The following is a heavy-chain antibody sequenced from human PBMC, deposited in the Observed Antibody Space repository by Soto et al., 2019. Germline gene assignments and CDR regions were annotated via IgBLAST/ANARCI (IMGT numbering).Heavy chain of an antibody. CDR2: VYYTGST. V-gene: IGHV4-31*03. CDR1: GDSITSGSYY. Sequence: QVHLQESGPALVKPSQTLSLTCTVSGDSITSGSYYWTWIRQHPGKGLEYIGNVYYTGSTYYTPSLQSRLTMSADTSENQFSMKLTSVTAADTAVYYCARRAFCGNSGFGLVDYWGQGTLVTVSS. J-gene: IGHJ4*02. D-gene: IGHD3-10*01. CDR3: ARRAFCGNSGFGLVDY.